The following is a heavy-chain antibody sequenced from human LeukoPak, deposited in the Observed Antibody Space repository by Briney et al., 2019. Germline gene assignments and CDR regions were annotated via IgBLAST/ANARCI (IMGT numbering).Heavy chain of an antibody. CDR2: IIPIFGTA. CDR3: ARVRRYSHGLDNYFDY. Sequence: ASVKVSCKASGGTFSSYAISWVRQAPGQGLEWMGGIIPIFGTANYAQKFQGRVTITADESTSTAYMELSSLRSEDTAVYYCARVRRYSHGLDNYFDYWGQGTLVTVSS. D-gene: IGHD5-18*01. CDR1: GGTFSSYA. J-gene: IGHJ4*02. V-gene: IGHV1-69*13.